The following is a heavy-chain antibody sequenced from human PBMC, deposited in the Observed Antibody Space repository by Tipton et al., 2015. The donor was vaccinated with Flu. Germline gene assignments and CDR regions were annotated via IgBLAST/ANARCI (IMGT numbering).Heavy chain of an antibody. D-gene: IGHD5-24*01. CDR1: GFTFSNYE. V-gene: IGHV3-48*03. J-gene: IGHJ6*02. CDR2: ISSGANSI. CDR3: ARWLQDNNYGLDV. Sequence: SLRLSCVASGFTFSNYEMNWVRQAPGKGLDWVSYISSGANSIYYADSVRGRFTITRDNAKKTLYLTMSSLRAEDTAVYYCARWLQDNNYGLDVWGQGTTVTVSS.